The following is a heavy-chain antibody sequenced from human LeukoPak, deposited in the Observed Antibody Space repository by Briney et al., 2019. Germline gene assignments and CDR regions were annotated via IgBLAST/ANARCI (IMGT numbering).Heavy chain of an antibody. CDR2: IYYSGST. CDR1: GVSISTYY. J-gene: IGHJ4*02. V-gene: IGHV4-59*04. Sequence: SETLSLTCTVSGVSISTYYWTWIRQPPGKGLEWIGNIYYSGSTYYNPSLKSRVTISVDTSKNQFSLKLSSVTAADTAVYYCARGIRWNDYWGQGTLVTVSS. D-gene: IGHD4-23*01. CDR3: ARGIRWNDY.